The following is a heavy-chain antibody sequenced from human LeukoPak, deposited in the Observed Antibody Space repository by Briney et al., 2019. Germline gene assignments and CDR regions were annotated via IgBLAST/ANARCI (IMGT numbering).Heavy chain of an antibody. CDR1: GYTFTSYG. CDR2: ISAYNGNT. V-gene: IGHV1-18*01. CDR3: ARGPRPITVRGGEDFDY. Sequence: GASVKVSCKASGYTFTSYGISWVRQAPGQVLEWMGWISAYNGNTNYAQKLQGRVTMTTDTSTSTAYMELRSLRSDDTAVYYCARGPRPITVRGGEDFDYWGQGTLVTVSS. D-gene: IGHD3-10*01. J-gene: IGHJ4*02.